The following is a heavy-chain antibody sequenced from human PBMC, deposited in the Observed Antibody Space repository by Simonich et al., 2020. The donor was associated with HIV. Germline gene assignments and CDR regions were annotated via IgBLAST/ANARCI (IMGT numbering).Heavy chain of an antibody. V-gene: IGHV2-5*01. CDR3: AHLYDSSGYYYVFFQH. J-gene: IGHJ1*01. Sequence: QITLKESGPTLVKPTQTLTLTCTFSGLSLSTSGVGVGWIIQPPGKALEWLALIQWNDYKSYSPSLKSRLTITKDTSKNQVVLTMTNMDPVDTATYYCAHLYDSSGYYYVFFQHWGQGTLVTVSS. CDR2: IQWNDYK. D-gene: IGHD3-22*01. CDR1: GLSLSTSGVG.